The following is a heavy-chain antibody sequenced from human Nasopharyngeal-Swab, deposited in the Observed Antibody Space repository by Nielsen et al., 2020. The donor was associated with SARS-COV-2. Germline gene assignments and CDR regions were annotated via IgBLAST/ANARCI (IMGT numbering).Heavy chain of an antibody. CDR3: TRDGLQYLVGWFDP. D-gene: IGHD4-11*01. Sequence: WIRQPPGKGLEWVSSISSSSSYIYYADSVKGRFTISRDNAKNSLYLQMNSLRAEDTAVYYCTRDGLQYLVGWFDPWGQGTLVTVSS. CDR2: ISSSSSYI. V-gene: IGHV3-21*01. J-gene: IGHJ5*02.